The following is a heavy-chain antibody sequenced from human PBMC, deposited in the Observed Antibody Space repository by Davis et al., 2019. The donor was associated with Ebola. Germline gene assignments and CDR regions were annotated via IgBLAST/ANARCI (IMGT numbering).Heavy chain of an antibody. CDR1: GYSFTNYW. CDR3: ARQGYCNSTSCKNWFDP. V-gene: IGHV5-51*01. Sequence: GESLKISCKGSGYSFTNYWIGWVRQVPGRGLEWMGIIYPGDSDTIYSPSFQGQVTISADKSISTAYVQWSSLKASDTAMYYCARQGYCNSTSCKNWFDPWGRGTLVTVSS. CDR2: IYPGDSDT. J-gene: IGHJ5*02. D-gene: IGHD2-2*01.